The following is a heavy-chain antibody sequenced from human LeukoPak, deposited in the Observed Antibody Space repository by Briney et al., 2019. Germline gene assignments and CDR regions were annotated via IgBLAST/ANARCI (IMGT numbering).Heavy chain of an antibody. J-gene: IGHJ3*02. CDR1: GGSISSSSYY. CDR2: IYYSGST. CDR3: ARASWFGDPLGAFDI. V-gene: IGHV4-39*07. D-gene: IGHD3-10*01. Sequence: PSETLSLTCTVSGGSISSSSYYWGWIRQPPGKGLEWIGSIYYSGSTYYNPSLKSRVTISVDTSKNQFSPKLSSVTAADAAVYYCARASWFGDPLGAFDIWGQGTMVTVSS.